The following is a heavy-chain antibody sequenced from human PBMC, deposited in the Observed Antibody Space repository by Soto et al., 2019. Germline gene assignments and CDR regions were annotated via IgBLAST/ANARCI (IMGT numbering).Heavy chain of an antibody. Sequence: ASAKVSCKASGGTFSTYAIDWVRQAPGQGLEWMGGIIPLFGTAKYAQNFQGRITITADESTNTAYMELRSLRSQDTAVYYCARGVHYDSSGYYYFYWGQGTLVTVSS. CDR1: GGTFSTYA. D-gene: IGHD3-22*01. V-gene: IGHV1-69*13. J-gene: IGHJ4*02. CDR2: IIPLFGTA. CDR3: ARGVHYDSSGYYYFY.